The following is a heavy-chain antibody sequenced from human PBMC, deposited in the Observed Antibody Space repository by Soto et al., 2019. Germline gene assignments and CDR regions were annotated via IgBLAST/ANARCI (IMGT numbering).Heavy chain of an antibody. Sequence: EVQLVESGGGLVQPGGSLRLSCTASGFTLSDHYMDWVRQAPGKGLEWIARTRNKAQSYTTVYAASVKGRFTISRDDSKSSLFLQMNSLKIEDAAVYYCARGHPGDDWRNCDYWGQGTLVTVSS. CDR1: GFTLSDHY. D-gene: IGHD2-21*02. CDR3: ARGHPGDDWRNCDY. CDR2: TRNKAQSYTT. V-gene: IGHV3-72*01. J-gene: IGHJ4*02.